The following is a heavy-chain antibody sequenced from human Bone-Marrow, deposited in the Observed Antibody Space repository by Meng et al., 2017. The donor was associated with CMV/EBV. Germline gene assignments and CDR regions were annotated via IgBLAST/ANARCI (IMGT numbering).Heavy chain of an antibody. CDR2: IYSGGSST. CDR1: GFTFSSYA. D-gene: IGHD3-22*01. J-gene: IGHJ3*02. CDR3: AKDSPLEYYDSSDPWAFDI. V-gene: IGHV3-23*03. Sequence: GEALKISCAASGFTFSSYAMGWVRQAPGKGLEWVSVIYSGGSSTYYADSVKGRFTISRDNSKNTLYLQMNSLRAEDTAVYYCAKDSPLEYYDSSDPWAFDIWGQGTMVTVSS.